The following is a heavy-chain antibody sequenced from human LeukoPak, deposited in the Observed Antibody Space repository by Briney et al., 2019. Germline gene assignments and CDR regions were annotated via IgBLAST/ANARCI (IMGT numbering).Heavy chain of an antibody. J-gene: IGHJ3*01. CDR3: AKAGVRYFDSSGLYAFDF. V-gene: IGHV4-39*01. CDR1: GGSISSTSYY. Sequence: SETLSLTCAVSGGSISSTSYYWAWIRQPPGTGLEWIGTIYYSGSTYHNPSLKSRVTLSVDTSRNRFSLRLSSVDAADTAVYYCAKAGVRYFDSSGLYAFDFWGQGTTVTVSS. CDR2: IYYSGST. D-gene: IGHD3-22*01.